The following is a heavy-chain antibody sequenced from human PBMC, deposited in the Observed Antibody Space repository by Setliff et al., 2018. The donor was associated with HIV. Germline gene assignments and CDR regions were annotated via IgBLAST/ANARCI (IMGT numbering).Heavy chain of an antibody. CDR2: IYTSGST. CDR1: GGSISSYY. Sequence: KSSETLSLTCTVSGGSISSYYWSWIRQPAGKGLERIGRIYTSGSTNYNPSLKSRVTMSVDTSKNQFSLKLSSVTAADTAVYYCARDSSIVATTHYYYYMDVWGKGATVTVSS. V-gene: IGHV4-4*07. J-gene: IGHJ6*03. CDR3: ARDSSIVATTHYYYYMDV. D-gene: IGHD5-12*01.